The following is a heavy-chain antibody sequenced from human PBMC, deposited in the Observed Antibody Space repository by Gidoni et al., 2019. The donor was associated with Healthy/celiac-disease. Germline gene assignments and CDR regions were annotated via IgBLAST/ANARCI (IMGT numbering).Heavy chain of an antibody. Sequence: EVQRVESGGGLIQPGGSLRLSCAASGFTVSSNDMRWVRQAPGKGLAWVSVIYSGGSTYYADSVKGRFTISRDNSKNTLYLQMNSLRAEDTAVYYCARSYSSSWFDYWGQGTLVTVSS. D-gene: IGHD6-13*01. CDR1: GFTVSSND. CDR2: IYSGGST. J-gene: IGHJ4*02. CDR3: ARSYSSSWFDY. V-gene: IGHV3-53*01.